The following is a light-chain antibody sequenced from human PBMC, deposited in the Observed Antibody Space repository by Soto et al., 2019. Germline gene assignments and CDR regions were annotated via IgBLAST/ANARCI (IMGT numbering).Light chain of an antibody. CDR3: QQSFSPLWT. V-gene: IGKV1-39*01. CDR1: QSISNC. J-gene: IGKJ1*01. CDR2: AAS. Sequence: DIQMNQCPSSLSASVGDRVTITCRASQSISNCLNWYQQKPGKAPKLLIYAASSMQSGVPSRFIGSDSQTDVTLTISSLQPDDSATYYFQQSFSPLWTFGQGTKAEV.